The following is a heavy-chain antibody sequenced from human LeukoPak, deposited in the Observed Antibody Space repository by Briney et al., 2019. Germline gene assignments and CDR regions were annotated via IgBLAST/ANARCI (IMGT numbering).Heavy chain of an antibody. CDR2: IAPAGTT. CDR1: GFTLSDYF. D-gene: IGHD1-26*01. CDR3: ARDLGPHRSSPNTGAFDI. V-gene: IGHV3-11*04. J-gene: IGHJ3*02. Sequence: PGGSLRLSCAASGFTLSDYFMTWIRQAPGKGLEWVSYIAPAGTTYYADSVKGRFTISRDNAKTSLYLQMSNMRADDTAVYYCARDLGPHRSSPNTGAFDIWGQGTMVTVSS.